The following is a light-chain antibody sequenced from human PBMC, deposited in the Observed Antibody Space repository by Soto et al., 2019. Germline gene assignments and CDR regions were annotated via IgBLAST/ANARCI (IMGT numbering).Light chain of an antibody. Sequence: VLTQPPSASGTPGQRVTISCSGSNSNIGSNPVYWYQQLPGTAPKLVIHTNDQRPSGVPDRFSGSKSGTSATLAISGLRSEDEADYYCAAWDDSLRGVLFGGGTQLTVL. CDR1: NSNIGSNP. CDR3: AAWDDSLRGVL. J-gene: IGLJ2*01. CDR2: TND. V-gene: IGLV1-47*01.